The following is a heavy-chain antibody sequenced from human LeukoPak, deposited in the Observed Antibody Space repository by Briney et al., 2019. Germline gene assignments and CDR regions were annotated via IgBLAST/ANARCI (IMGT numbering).Heavy chain of an antibody. CDR2: IWYDGSNK. J-gene: IGHJ4*02. CDR1: GFTFSSYG. Sequence: GGSLRLSCAASGFTFSSYGMHWVRQAPGKGLEWVAVIWYDGSNKYYADSVKGRFTISRDNSKNTLYLQMNGLRAEDTAVYYCARSDYGDYRYYFDYWGQGTLVTVSS. CDR3: ARSDYGDYRYYFDY. D-gene: IGHD4-17*01. V-gene: IGHV3-33*01.